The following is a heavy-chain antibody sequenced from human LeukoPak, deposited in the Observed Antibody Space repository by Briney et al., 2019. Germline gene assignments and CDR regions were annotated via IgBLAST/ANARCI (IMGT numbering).Heavy chain of an antibody. CDR2: ISYDGSNK. CDR1: GFTFSSYA. D-gene: IGHD6-19*01. Sequence: GGSLRLSCAASGFTFSSYAMHWVRQAPGKGLEWVAVISYDGSNKYYADSVKGRFTISRDNSKNTLYLQVNSLRAEDTAVYYCARSGLGPYYYYYMDVWGKGTTVTVSS. V-gene: IGHV3-30*01. J-gene: IGHJ6*03. CDR3: ARSGLGPYYYYYMDV.